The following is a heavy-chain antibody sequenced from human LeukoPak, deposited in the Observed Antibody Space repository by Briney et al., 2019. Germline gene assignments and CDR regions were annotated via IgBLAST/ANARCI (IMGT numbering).Heavy chain of an antibody. Sequence: GGSLRLSCAASGFTFSTYAMNWVRQAPGKGLELVSSISSASTYVHYADSVNGRFTISRDKAKNSLYLQMNSLTAEDTAVYYCARARDILTGPEYWGQGTLVTVSS. CDR3: ARARDILTGPEY. J-gene: IGHJ4*02. CDR2: ISSASTYV. V-gene: IGHV3-21*01. CDR1: GFTFSTYA. D-gene: IGHD3-9*01.